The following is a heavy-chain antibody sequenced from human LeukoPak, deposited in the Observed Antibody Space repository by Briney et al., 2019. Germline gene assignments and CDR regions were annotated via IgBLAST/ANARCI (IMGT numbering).Heavy chain of an antibody. V-gene: IGHV3-23*01. D-gene: IGHD1-1*01. CDR3: VRAYTTSGTYSEP. CDR2: IGSNGVDT. Sequence: GGSLRLSCAASGFTFSTYAMGWARQAPGKGLEWVSGIGSNGVDTYYADSAKGRFTISRDNSKNTVYLQMNSLRAEDTALYYCVRAYTTSGTYSEPWGQGTLVTVSS. CDR1: GFTFSTYA. J-gene: IGHJ4*02.